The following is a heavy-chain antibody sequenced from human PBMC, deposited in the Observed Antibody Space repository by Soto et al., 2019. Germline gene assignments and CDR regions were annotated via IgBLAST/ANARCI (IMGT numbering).Heavy chain of an antibody. CDR1: GYTFSGYS. CDR3: ARDVFCGGAPACPDMDV. CDR2: ISGYNGNT. Sequence: QVVLEQSGGEVKKPGASVKVSCKASGYTFSGYSITWVRQAPGQGLEWMGRISGYNGNTNYARTLRGRLTLTTDTSTGTAYMELRSLTSDDTAVYYCARDVFCGGAPACPDMDVWGQGTTVTVSS. J-gene: IGHJ6*02. D-gene: IGHD2-21*01. V-gene: IGHV1-18*04.